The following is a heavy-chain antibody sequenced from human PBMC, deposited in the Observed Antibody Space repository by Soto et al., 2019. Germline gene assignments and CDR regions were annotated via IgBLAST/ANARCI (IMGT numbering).Heavy chain of an antibody. CDR1: GGSISSYY. Sequence: SETLSLTCTVSGGSISSYYWSWIRQPPGKGLEWIGYIYYSGSTNYNPSLKSRVTISVDTSKNQFSLKLSSVTAADTAVYYCARRRITMITSGHLDYWRQGALGTIS. D-gene: IGHD3-22*01. CDR2: IYYSGST. J-gene: IGHJ4*02. CDR3: ARRRITMITSGHLDY. V-gene: IGHV4-59*01.